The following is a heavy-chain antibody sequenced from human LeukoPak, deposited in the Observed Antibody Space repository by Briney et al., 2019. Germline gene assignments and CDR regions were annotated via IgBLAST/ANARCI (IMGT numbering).Heavy chain of an antibody. J-gene: IGHJ4*02. CDR3: ARPNSSGYPYYFDY. D-gene: IGHD3-22*01. Sequence: SETLSLTCAVSGGSISSSNWWSWVRQPPGKGLEWIGSIYYSGSTYYNPSLKSRVSISVDTSKNQFSLNLASVTAADTAVYYCARPNSSGYPYYFDYWGQGTLVTVSS. CDR2: IYYSGST. CDR1: GGSISSSNW. V-gene: IGHV4-39*01.